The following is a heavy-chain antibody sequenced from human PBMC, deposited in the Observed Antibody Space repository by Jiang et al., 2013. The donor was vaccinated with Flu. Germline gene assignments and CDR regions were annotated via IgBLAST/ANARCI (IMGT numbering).Heavy chain of an antibody. Sequence: SGAEVKKPGASVKVSCKASGYTFTSYAMHWVRQAPGQRLEWMGWINAGNGNTKYSQKFQGRVTITRDTSASTAYMELSSLRSEDTAVYYCASLPLPGNYDFWSGYMPLRGWGQGTTVTVSS. CDR2: INAGNGNT. D-gene: IGHD3-3*01. CDR3: ASLPLPGNYDFWSGYMPLRG. V-gene: IGHV1-3*01. J-gene: IGHJ6*02. CDR1: GYTFTSYA.